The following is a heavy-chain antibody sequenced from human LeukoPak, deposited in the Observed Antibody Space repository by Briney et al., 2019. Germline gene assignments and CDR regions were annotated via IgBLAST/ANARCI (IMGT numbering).Heavy chain of an antibody. J-gene: IGHJ4*02. Sequence: GGSLRLSCAASGFTFSSYSMNWVRQPPGKGLEWVSSISNSSSYIYYADSVKGRFTISRDNAKNSLYLQMNSLRAEDTAVYYCARATYYYDSSGYFYGYYFDYWGQGTLVTVSS. CDR1: GFTFSSYS. V-gene: IGHV3-21*01. D-gene: IGHD3-22*01. CDR3: ARATYYYDSSGYFYGYYFDY. CDR2: ISNSSSYI.